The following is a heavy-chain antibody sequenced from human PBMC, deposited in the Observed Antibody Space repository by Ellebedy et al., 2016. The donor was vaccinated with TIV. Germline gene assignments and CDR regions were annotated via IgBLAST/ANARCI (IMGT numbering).Heavy chain of an antibody. CDR1: GFTFSSYG. D-gene: IGHD1-26*01. V-gene: IGHV3-33*06. CDR3: AKAVGATPRYYFDY. J-gene: IGHJ4*02. Sequence: GGSLRLXXAASGFTFSSYGMHWVRQAPGKGLEWVAVIWYDGSNKYYADSVKGRFTISRDNSKNTLYLQMNSLRAEDTAVYYCAKAVGATPRYYFDYWGQGTLVTVSS. CDR2: IWYDGSNK.